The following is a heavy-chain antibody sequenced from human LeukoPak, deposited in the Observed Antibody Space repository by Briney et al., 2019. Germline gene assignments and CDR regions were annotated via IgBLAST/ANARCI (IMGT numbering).Heavy chain of an antibody. Sequence: GGSLRLSCAASGFTFSSYSMNWVRQAPGKGLEWVSSISSSSSYIYYADSVKGRFTISRDNAKNSLYLQMNSLRAEDTAVYYCARDSGYCSSTSCYGEGDFDYWGQGTLVTVSS. V-gene: IGHV3-21*01. CDR2: ISSSSSYI. J-gene: IGHJ4*02. CDR1: GFTFSSYS. D-gene: IGHD2-2*01. CDR3: ARDSGYCSSTSCYGEGDFDY.